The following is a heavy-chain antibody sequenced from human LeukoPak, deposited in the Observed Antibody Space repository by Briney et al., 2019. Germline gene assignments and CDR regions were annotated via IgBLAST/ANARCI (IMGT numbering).Heavy chain of an antibody. CDR3: ARDPRRYSYAIVYYYYGMDV. Sequence: GGSLRLSCAASGFTFSNYGIHWVRQAPGKGLEWVAVMLYDGTNKNYADSVKGRFTISRDNAKNSLYLQMNSLRAEDTAVYYCARDPRRYSYAIVYYYYGMDVWGQGTTVTVSS. J-gene: IGHJ6*02. CDR2: MLYDGTNK. D-gene: IGHD5-18*01. V-gene: IGHV3-30*03. CDR1: GFTFSNYG.